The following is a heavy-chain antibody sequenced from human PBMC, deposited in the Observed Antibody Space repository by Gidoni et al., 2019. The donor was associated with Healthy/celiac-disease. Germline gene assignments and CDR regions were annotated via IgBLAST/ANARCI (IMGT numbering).Heavy chain of an antibody. V-gene: IGHV3-23*01. CDR3: AKDPGLWFGESNHYGMDV. J-gene: IGHJ6*02. CDR2: MSGSGGST. D-gene: IGHD3-10*01. CDR1: GFTFSRYA. Sequence: EVQLLESGGCLVQPGGSLRLSCAASGFTFSRYAMSWVRQAPGKGLEWVSAMSGSGGSTYYADSVKGRFTISRDISKNTLYLQMNSLRAEDTAVYYCAKDPGLWFGESNHYGMDVWGQGTTVTVSS.